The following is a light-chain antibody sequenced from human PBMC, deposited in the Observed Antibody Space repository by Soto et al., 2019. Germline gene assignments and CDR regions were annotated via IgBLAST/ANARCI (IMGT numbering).Light chain of an antibody. J-gene: IGKJ1*01. V-gene: IGKV3-15*01. CDR3: QQYHIWPPWT. CDR2: GAS. Sequence: EIVMTQSPATLSASLGERATLSCRASQSVSSNLDWYQQKPGQAPKLLIYGASARATGIPARFSGSGSGTDYTLTISNLQSEDFTVYYCQQYHIWPPWTSGRGTKVDIK. CDR1: QSVSSN.